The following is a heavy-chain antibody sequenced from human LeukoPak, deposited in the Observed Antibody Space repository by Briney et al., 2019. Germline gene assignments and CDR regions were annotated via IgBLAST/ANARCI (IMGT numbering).Heavy chain of an antibody. D-gene: IGHD5-18*01. J-gene: IGHJ4*02. CDR1: GYSFTSYW. CDR3: ARWAANQGQLWFDY. Sequence: GESLKISCKGSGYSFTSYWIGWVRRMPGEGLEWMGIIYPGDSDTRYSPSFQGQVTISADKSISTAYLQWSSLKASDTAMYYCARWAANQGQLWFDYWGQGTLVTVSS. CDR2: IYPGDSDT. V-gene: IGHV5-51*01.